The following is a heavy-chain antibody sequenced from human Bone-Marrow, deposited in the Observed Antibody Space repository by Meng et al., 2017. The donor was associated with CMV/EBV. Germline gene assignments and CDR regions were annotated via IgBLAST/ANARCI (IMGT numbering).Heavy chain of an antibody. D-gene: IGHD1-26*01. J-gene: IGHJ4*02. Sequence: GGSLRLSCAASGFTFSSYWMHWVRQAPGKGLEWVAFIRYDGSNKYYADSVKGRFTISRDNSKNTLYLQMNSLRAEDTAVYYCAKGSGARMGAGDWSQGTLVTVSS. CDR1: GFTFSSYW. CDR3: AKGSGARMGAGD. V-gene: IGHV3-30*02. CDR2: IRYDGSNK.